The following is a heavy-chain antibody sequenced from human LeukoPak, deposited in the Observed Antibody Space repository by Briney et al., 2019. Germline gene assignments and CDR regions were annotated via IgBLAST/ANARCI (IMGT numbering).Heavy chain of an antibody. J-gene: IGHJ4*02. V-gene: IGHV4-39*02. Sequence: PSETLSLTCTVSGGSISTSNYYWGWIRQPPGKGLEWIGNIFYSGSTYSPSLKTPVTISIDKSKNHFSLRLTSVTAADTAVYYCVTSLTAVLFDYWGQGLLVTVSS. CDR1: GGSISTSNYY. CDR2: IFYSGST. CDR3: VTSLTAVLFDY. D-gene: IGHD2-2*01.